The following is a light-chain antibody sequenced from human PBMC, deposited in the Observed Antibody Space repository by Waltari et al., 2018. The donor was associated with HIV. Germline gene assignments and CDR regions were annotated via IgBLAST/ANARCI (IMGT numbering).Light chain of an antibody. CDR1: QSVTSNY. CDR2: DAS. V-gene: IGKV3-20*01. Sequence: EIVLTQSPGTLSLSPGETATLSCRTSQSVTSNYLAWYQQKPGQAPRLLIYDASTRATGIPDRFSGSGSGTDFTLTISRLEPEDFAVYYCQQYGSSLWAFGQ. J-gene: IGKJ1*01. CDR3: QQYGSSLWA.